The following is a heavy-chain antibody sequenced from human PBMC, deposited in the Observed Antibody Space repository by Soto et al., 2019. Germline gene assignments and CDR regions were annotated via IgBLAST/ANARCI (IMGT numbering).Heavy chain of an antibody. CDR2: IYYSGST. Sequence: PSETLSLTCTVSGGSISSYYWSWIRQPPGKGLEWIGYIYYSGSTNYNPSLMSRVTISVDTSKNQFSLKLSSVTAADTAVYYCARTSGVSPELYYFDYWGQGTLVTVSS. CDR3: ARTSGVSPELYYFDY. J-gene: IGHJ4*02. CDR1: GGSISSYY. V-gene: IGHV4-59*08. D-gene: IGHD1-1*01.